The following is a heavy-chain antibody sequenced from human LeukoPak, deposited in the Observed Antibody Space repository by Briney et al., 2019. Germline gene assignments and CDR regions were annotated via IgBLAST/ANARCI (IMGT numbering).Heavy chain of an antibody. CDR2: ISNSGSTI. Sequence: GGSLRLSCTAAGFTFSDYEMNSVRQATGKGLEWVAYISNSGSTINYADSVKARFTISRDNAKKSLYLQMNSLRAEDTAVYYCVVVFDYWGQGTLVTVSS. V-gene: IGHV3-48*03. J-gene: IGHJ4*02. D-gene: IGHD3-22*01. CDR3: VVVFDY. CDR1: GFTFSDYE.